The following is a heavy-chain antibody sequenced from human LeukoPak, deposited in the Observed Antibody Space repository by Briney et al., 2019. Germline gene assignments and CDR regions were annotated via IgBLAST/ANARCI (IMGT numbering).Heavy chain of an antibody. J-gene: IGHJ4*02. CDR1: GFTFSNYA. D-gene: IGHD2-15*01. CDR2: ISYDGSNK. Sequence: GASLRLSCAASGFTFSNYAMSWVRQAPGKGLEWVAVISYDGSNKYYADSVKGRFTISRDNSKNTLYLQMNSLRAEDTAVYYCARDVVVAATLSPSDYWGQGTLVTVSS. V-gene: IGHV3-30*04. CDR3: ARDVVVAATLSPSDY.